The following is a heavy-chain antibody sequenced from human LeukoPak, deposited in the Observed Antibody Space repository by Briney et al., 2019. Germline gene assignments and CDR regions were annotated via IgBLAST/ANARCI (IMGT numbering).Heavy chain of an antibody. V-gene: IGHV3-23*01. CDR3: ARGLNSGYDPTLQL. Sequence: PGGSLRLSCAASGFTFSSYAMSWVRQAPGKGLEWVSSISGSGNRTYYADSVKGRFTISRDNSKNTLFLQMNSLRAEDTAVYYCARGLNSGYDPTLQLWGQGTLVTVSS. CDR1: GFTFSSYA. J-gene: IGHJ4*02. CDR2: ISGSGNRT. D-gene: IGHD5-12*01.